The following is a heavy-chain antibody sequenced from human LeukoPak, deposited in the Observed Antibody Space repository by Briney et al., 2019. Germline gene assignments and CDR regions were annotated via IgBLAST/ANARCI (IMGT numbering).Heavy chain of an antibody. CDR1: GGTFSSYA. D-gene: IGHD3-10*01. V-gene: IGHV1-69*01. J-gene: IGHJ4*02. CDR3: ARNLYYYGSGGLCFSDY. Sequence: GSSVKVSCKASGGTFSSYAISWVRQAPGQGLEWMGGIIPIFGTANYAQKFQGRVTITADESTSTAYMELSSLRSEDTAVYYCARNLYYYGSGGLCFSDYWGQGTLVTVSS. CDR2: IIPIFGTA.